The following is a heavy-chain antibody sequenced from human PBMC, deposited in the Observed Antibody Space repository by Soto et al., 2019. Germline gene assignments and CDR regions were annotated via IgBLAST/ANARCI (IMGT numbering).Heavy chain of an antibody. CDR3: ARVTYYDFWSSWPYYFDY. V-gene: IGHV3-7*01. J-gene: IGHJ4*02. Sequence: EVQLVESGGGLVQPGGSLRLSCAASGFTFSSYWMSWVRQAPGKGLEWVANIKQEGSEKYYVDSVKGRFTISRDNAKNSLYLQMNSLRAEDTAVYYCARVTYYDFWSSWPYYFDYWGQGTLVTVSS. CDR1: GFTFSSYW. D-gene: IGHD3-3*01. CDR2: IKQEGSEK.